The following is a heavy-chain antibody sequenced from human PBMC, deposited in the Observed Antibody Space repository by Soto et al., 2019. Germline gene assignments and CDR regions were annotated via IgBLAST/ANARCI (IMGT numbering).Heavy chain of an antibody. J-gene: IGHJ4*02. CDR3: ARGSHYNFDY. Sequence: SETLSLTXTVSGGSISSSSYYWGWIRQPPGKGLEWIGSIYYSGSTYYNPSLKSRVTISVDTSKNQFSLKLSSVTAADTAVYYCARGSHYNFDYWGQGTLVTVSS. CDR2: IYYSGST. V-gene: IGHV4-39*01. CDR1: GGSISSSSYY. D-gene: IGHD1-26*01.